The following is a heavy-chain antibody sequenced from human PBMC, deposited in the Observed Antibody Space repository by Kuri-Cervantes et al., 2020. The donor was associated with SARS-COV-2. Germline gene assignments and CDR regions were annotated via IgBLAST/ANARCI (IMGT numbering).Heavy chain of an antibody. CDR1: GFRFGIHA. D-gene: IGHD1-14*01. Sequence: GESLKISCKASGFRFGIHAMHWVRQAPGKGLEWLSFISFDGDKTYYADSVRGRFTISRDNSENTVSLQMNSLRPEDTAVDYCARDRETTWYYGMDVWGQGTTVTVSS. CDR2: ISFDGDKT. V-gene: IGHV3-30-3*01. J-gene: IGHJ6*02. CDR3: ARDRETTWYYGMDV.